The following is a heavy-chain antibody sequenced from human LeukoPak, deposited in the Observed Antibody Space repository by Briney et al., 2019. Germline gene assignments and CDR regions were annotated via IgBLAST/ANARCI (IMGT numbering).Heavy chain of an antibody. J-gene: IGHJ4*02. V-gene: IGHV4-59*01. CDR1: GGSISNYF. CDR2: IYYNGNT. Sequence: SETLSLTCTVSGGSISNYFWTWIRQPPDKGLEWIGYIYYNGNTNYNPSLKSRVIISVDTSKNQFSLKLSSVTAADTAVYYCARSNILDYWGQGTLVTVSS. CDR3: ARSNILDY. D-gene: IGHD4-11*01.